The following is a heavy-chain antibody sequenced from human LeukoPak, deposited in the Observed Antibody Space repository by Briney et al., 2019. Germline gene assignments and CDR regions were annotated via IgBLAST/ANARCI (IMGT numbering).Heavy chain of an antibody. V-gene: IGHV1-8*01. CDR1: GYISTSYD. CDR2: MNPNSGAT. CDR3: ARGRWELGGDY. D-gene: IGHD1-26*01. J-gene: IGHJ4*02. Sequence: ASVKVSCKASGYISTSYDINWVRQATGQGLEWMGWMNPNSGATGYAQKFQGRVTMTRDTSISTAYMELSSLRSEDTAVFYCARGRWELGGDYWGQGTLVTVSS.